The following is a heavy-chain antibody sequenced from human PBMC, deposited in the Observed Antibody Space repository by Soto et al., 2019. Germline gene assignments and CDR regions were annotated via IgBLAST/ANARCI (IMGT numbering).Heavy chain of an antibody. V-gene: IGHV1-18*04. D-gene: IGHD1-26*01. CDR2: NSAFYGNS. J-gene: IGHJ4*01. Sequence: QVHLVQSAAEVKKPGASVTVSCKSSGYPFSSYGITWVRQAPGQGLEWMGWNSAFYGNSTYSEKFQGRVTMTIDTSTTTAYKDLTSLKSDDTAVYYGARMGVAGSPRDYWGHGTLVSVSS. CDR1: GYPFSSYG. CDR3: ARMGVAGSPRDY.